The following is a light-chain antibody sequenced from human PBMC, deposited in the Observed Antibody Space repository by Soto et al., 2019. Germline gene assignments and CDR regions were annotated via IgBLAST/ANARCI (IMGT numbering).Light chain of an antibody. Sequence: DIQMTQSPSTLSASVGDRVIFTCRASQSISNWLAWYQQKPGKAPKLLIYKASRLESGVPSRFGGSGSGTESTLTISSLQPEDFATYYCLQSNSYWMFGQGTKAEVK. V-gene: IGKV1-5*03. J-gene: IGKJ1*01. CDR1: QSISNW. CDR2: KAS. CDR3: LQSNSYWM.